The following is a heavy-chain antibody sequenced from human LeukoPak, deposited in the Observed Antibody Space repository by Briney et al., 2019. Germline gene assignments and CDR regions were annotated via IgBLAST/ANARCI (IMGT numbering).Heavy chain of an antibody. J-gene: IGHJ4*02. D-gene: IGHD3-10*01. CDR3: ARRGSGSYSHFDS. CDR2: ISYSGTT. Sequence: SATLSLTCTISDGSISNYYWIWIRQPPGKGLEWVGYISYSGTTKYNPSLKSRVTISLDTAENQFCLELSSVTAADTAVYYCARRGSGSYSHFDSWGQGTLVTVSS. V-gene: IGHV4-59*12. CDR1: DGSISNYY.